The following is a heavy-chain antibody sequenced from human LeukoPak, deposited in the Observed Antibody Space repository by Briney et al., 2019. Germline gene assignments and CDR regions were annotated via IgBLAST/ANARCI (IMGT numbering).Heavy chain of an antibody. CDR2: IYYSGTT. V-gene: IGHV4-59*12. D-gene: IGHD6-13*01. CDR3: ARGPILYSSSWYVRY. Sequence: PSETLSLTCTVSGGSISSYYWSWIRQPPGKGLEWIGYIYYSGTTNYNPSLKSRVTISVDTSKNQFSLKLSSVTAADTAVYYCARGPILYSSSWYVRYWGQGTLVTVSS. J-gene: IGHJ4*02. CDR1: GGSISSYY.